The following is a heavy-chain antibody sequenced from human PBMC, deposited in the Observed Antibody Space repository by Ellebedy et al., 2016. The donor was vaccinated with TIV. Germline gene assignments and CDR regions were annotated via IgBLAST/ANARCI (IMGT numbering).Heavy chain of an antibody. CDR2: ILYDGSNI. Sequence: PGGSLRLSCAASGSTFSKYGMHWVRQAPGKGLEWVADILYDGSNIYYADSVKGRFTISRDYSKKTVSLQMNSLRGEDTAAYYCARGAYGSGSEYMDVWGTGTTVTVPS. CDR1: GSTFSKYG. J-gene: IGHJ6*03. CDR3: ARGAYGSGSEYMDV. D-gene: IGHD3-10*01. V-gene: IGHV3-33*01.